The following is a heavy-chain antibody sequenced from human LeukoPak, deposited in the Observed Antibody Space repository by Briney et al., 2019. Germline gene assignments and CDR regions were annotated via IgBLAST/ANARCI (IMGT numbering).Heavy chain of an antibody. D-gene: IGHD3-22*01. CDR2: IYSGGST. CDR1: GFTVSSNY. Sequence: GGSLRLSCAASGFTVSSNYMSWVRQAPGKGLEWVSIIYSGGSTFYADSVKGRFTISRDNSKNTLYLQMNSLRAEDTAVYYCAKEGGYYYDSNFDYWGQGTLVTVSS. V-gene: IGHV3-53*05. CDR3: AKEGGYYYDSNFDY. J-gene: IGHJ4*02.